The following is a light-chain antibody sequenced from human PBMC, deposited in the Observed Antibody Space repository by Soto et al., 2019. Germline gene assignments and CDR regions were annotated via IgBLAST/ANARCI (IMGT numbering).Light chain of an antibody. CDR2: GAS. V-gene: IGKV3-20*01. CDR3: QQYGSSLRT. J-gene: IGKJ1*01. CDR1: QSVSTSS. Sequence: EIVLTQSPGTLSLSTGARATRSCRASQSVSTSSLAWYQQKGGQAPRLLIHGASSRATGIPDRFSGSGSGTDFTLTISRLEPEDFAVYYCQQYGSSLRTFCHVTKV.